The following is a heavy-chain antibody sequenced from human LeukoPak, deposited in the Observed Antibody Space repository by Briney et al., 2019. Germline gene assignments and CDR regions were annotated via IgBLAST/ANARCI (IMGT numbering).Heavy chain of an antibody. V-gene: IGHV4-61*02. J-gene: IGHJ4*02. CDR1: GGSISSGSYY. Sequence: PSETLSLTCTVSGGSISSGSYYWSWIRQPAGKGLGWIGRIYTSGSTNYNPSLKSRVTISVDTSKNQFSLKLSSVTAADTAVYYCAREPDYYDSSGYGDWGQGTLVTVSS. CDR3: AREPDYYDSSGYGD. D-gene: IGHD3-22*01. CDR2: IYTSGST.